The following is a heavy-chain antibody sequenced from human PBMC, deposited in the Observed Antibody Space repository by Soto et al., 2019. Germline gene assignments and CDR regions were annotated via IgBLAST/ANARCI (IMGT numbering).Heavy chain of an antibody. V-gene: IGHV3-23*01. J-gene: IGHJ4*02. CDR2: ISGSGGST. Sequence: GGSLRLSCAASGFTFSSYAMSWVRQAPGKGLEWVSAISGSGGSTYYADSVKGRFTISRDNSKNTLYLQMNSLRAEDTAVYYCAKSSIPRPYCSGGSCNYVTFDYWGQGTLVTVS. D-gene: IGHD2-15*01. CDR1: GFTFSSYA. CDR3: AKSSIPRPYCSGGSCNYVTFDY.